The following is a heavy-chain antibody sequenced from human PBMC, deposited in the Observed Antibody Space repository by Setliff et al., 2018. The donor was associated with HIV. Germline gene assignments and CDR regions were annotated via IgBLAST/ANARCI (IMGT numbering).Heavy chain of an antibody. J-gene: IGHJ3*02. CDR2: INSNSGGT. D-gene: IGHD3-10*01. CDR1: GYTFTAYY. CDR3: AREELRGTKVFDI. Sequence: GSVKVSCKTSGYTFTAYYLHWVRRAPGQGLEYMGWINSNSGGTNYAQKFQGRVTMTRDTSVSSAYMELSRVRSDDTAVYYCAREELRGTKVFDIWGQGTMVTVSS. V-gene: IGHV1-2*02.